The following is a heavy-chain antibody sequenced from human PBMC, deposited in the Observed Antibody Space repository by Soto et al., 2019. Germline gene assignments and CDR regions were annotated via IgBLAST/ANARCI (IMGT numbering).Heavy chain of an antibody. Sequence: EVQLVESGGGVLRPGGSLRLSCAASGFTFNDYGMSWARQAPGKGLEWVSGVNWNGGSTGYADSVKGRFTISRDNGKNSLYLQMNRLRAEDTAFYYCVRGASLNFDYWGQGTLVTVSS. CDR1: GFTFNDYG. J-gene: IGHJ4*02. V-gene: IGHV3-20*04. D-gene: IGHD1-26*01. CDR2: VNWNGGST. CDR3: VRGASLNFDY.